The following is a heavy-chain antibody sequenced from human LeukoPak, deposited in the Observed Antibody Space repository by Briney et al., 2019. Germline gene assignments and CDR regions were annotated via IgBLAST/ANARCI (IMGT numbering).Heavy chain of an antibody. CDR2: INHSGST. D-gene: IGHD3-22*01. Sequence: SETLSLTCAVYGRSFSGYYWSWIRQPPGKGLEWIGEINHSGSTNYNPSLKSRVTISVDTSKNQFSLKLSSVTAADTAVYYCARITYYYDSSATKEAFDIWGQGTMVTVSS. CDR1: GRSFSGYY. CDR3: ARITYYYDSSATKEAFDI. J-gene: IGHJ3*02. V-gene: IGHV4-34*01.